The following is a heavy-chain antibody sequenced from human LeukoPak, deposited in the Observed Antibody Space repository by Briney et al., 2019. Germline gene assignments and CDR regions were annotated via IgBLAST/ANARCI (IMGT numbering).Heavy chain of an antibody. CDR2: ISSSGSTI. CDR3: ARGTRSGYFRKIDY. J-gene: IGHJ4*02. CDR1: GFTFSSYE. V-gene: IGHV3-48*03. D-gene: IGHD3-22*01. Sequence: GGSLRLSCAASGFTFSSYEMNWVRQAPGKGLEWASYISSSGSTIYYADSVKGRFTISRDNAKNSLYLQMNSLRAEDTAVYYCARGTRSGYFRKIDYWGQGTLVTVSS.